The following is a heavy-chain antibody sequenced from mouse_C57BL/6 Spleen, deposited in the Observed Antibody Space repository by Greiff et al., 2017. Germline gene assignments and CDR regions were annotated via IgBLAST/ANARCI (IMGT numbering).Heavy chain of an antibody. Sequence: VQLQQSGAELVRPGTSVKVSCKASGYAFTNYLIEWVKQRPGQGLEWIGVINPGSGGTNYNEKFKGKATLTADKSSSTAYMQLSSLTSEDSAVYFCARSDGSSQDYWGQGTTLTVSS. J-gene: IGHJ2*01. CDR1: GYAFTNYL. V-gene: IGHV1-54*01. D-gene: IGHD1-1*01. CDR3: ARSDGSSQDY. CDR2: INPGSGGT.